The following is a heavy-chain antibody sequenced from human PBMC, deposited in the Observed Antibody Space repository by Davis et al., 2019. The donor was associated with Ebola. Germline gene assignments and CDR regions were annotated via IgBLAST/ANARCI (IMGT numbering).Heavy chain of an antibody. J-gene: IGHJ4*02. CDR1: EFTFSDYY. Sequence: PGGSLRLSCAASEFTFSDYYMSWIRQAPGKGLEWLSYISSSGDSIDYADSVKGRFTISRDNAKSSLSLQMNSLRPEDTALYYCATWDTTMVTNYWGQGTLVTVSS. CDR3: ATWDTTMVTNY. CDR2: ISSSGDSI. D-gene: IGHD5-18*01. V-gene: IGHV3-11*01.